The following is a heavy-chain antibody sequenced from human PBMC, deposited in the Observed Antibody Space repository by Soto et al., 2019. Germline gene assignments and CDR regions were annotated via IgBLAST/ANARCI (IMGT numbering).Heavy chain of an antibody. CDR1: GGSFSGYY. D-gene: IGHD3-10*01. CDR2: INHSGST. V-gene: IGHV4-34*01. Sequence: QVQLQQWGAGLLKPSETLSLTCAVYGGSFSGYYWSWIRQPPGKGLEWIGEINHSGSTNYNPSLKSRVTISVDTSKNQFSLKLSSVTAADTAVYYCARFNRITMVRGGYYYGMDVWGQGTTVTVSS. CDR3: ARFNRITMVRGGYYYGMDV. J-gene: IGHJ6*02.